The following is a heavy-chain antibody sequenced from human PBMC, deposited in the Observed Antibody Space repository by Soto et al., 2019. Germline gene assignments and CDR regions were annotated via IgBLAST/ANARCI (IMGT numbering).Heavy chain of an antibody. J-gene: IGHJ6*04. Sequence: PGESLKISCKGSGYSFTSYWIVWVRQMPGKGLEWMGIIYPVDSDTRYSPSFQGQVTISADKSISTAYLQWSSLKASDTAMYYCARHVSSGYAQDGVDVWGKGTTVTVSS. CDR3: ARHVSSGYAQDGVDV. V-gene: IGHV5-51*01. CDR2: IYPVDSDT. D-gene: IGHD5-12*01. CDR1: GYSFTSYW.